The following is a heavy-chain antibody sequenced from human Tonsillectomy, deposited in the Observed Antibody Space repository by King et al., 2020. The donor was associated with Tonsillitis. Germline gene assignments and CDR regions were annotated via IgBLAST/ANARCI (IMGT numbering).Heavy chain of an antibody. CDR3: ATTLQGRAFEH. CDR1: GDFISNYY. Sequence: QLQLQESGPGLVKPSQTLSLTCTVSGDFISNYYWGWVRPPPGKGLEWIGSFYHSGSTNYNPSLRSRITISLDTSKSQFSLRLSSVTAADTAVYYCATTLQGRAFEHWGQGAQVTVAS. CDR2: FYHSGST. V-gene: IGHV4-59*01. D-gene: IGHD4-11*01. J-gene: IGHJ4*02.